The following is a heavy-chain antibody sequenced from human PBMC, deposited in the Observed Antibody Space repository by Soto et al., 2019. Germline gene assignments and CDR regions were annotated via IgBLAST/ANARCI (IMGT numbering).Heavy chain of an antibody. J-gene: IGHJ4*02. V-gene: IGHV4-39*01. CDR1: GGSISSSPYY. D-gene: IGHD1-1*01. CDR2: IYYNGNT. CDR3: ARHGPLSNNWNQLDY. Sequence: SETLSLTCTVSGGSISSSPYYWGWIRQPPGKGLEWIGNIYYNGNTFYNPSLKSRVTISVDTSRNQFSLKLSSVTAADTAVYYCARHGPLSNNWNQLDYWGQGTLVTVSS.